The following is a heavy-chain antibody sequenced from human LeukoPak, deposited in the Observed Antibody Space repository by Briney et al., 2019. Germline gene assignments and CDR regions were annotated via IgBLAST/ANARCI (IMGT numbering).Heavy chain of an antibody. V-gene: IGHV1-18*01. CDR2: ISAYNGNT. D-gene: IGHD2-2*01. Sequence: ASVKISCKASAYTFTSYGISWVRQAPGQGLEWMGWISAYNGNTNYAQKLQGRVTMTTDTSTSTAYMELRSLRSDDTAVYYCARDPTTDIVVVPAAIPIPHYYYYYGKDVWGQGTTVTVSS. J-gene: IGHJ6*02. CDR1: AYTFTSYG. CDR3: ARDPTTDIVVVPAAIPIPHYYYYYGKDV.